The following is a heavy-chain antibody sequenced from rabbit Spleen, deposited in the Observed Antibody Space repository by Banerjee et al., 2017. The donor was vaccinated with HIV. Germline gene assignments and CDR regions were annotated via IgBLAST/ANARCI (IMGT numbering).Heavy chain of an antibody. Sequence: QEYLKESGGDLVKPGASLKFTCTASGFSFSNVYYICWVRQAPGKGLDLIACIYGGYIGSTWYASWAKGRFTFSKTSSTTVTLQMTSLTDADTATYFCARGGYGGHIYSMGLWGPGPLVTVS. J-gene: IGHJ4*01. CDR3: ARGGYGGHIYSMGL. D-gene: IGHD4-2*01. CDR2: IYGGYIGST. V-gene: IGHV1S45*01. CDR1: GFSFSNVYY.